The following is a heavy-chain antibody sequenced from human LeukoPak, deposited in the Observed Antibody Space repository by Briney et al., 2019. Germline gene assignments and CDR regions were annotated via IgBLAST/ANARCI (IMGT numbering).Heavy chain of an antibody. CDR2: IYHSGST. Sequence: SETLSLTCAVSGYSISSGYFWGWIRQPPGKGLEWIGSIYHSGSTYYNPSLKSRLTISVYTSKNQFSLKLSSVTAADTAVYYCARIWGASTLDYWGQGTLVTVSS. J-gene: IGHJ4*02. CDR3: ARIWGASTLDY. CDR1: GYSISSGYF. V-gene: IGHV4-38-2*01. D-gene: IGHD1-26*01.